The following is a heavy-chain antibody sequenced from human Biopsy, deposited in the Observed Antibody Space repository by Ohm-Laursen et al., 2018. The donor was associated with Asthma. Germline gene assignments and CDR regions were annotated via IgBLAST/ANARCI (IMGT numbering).Heavy chain of an antibody. D-gene: IGHD2-2*01. CDR1: GGTFNTYV. V-gene: IGHV1-69*01. J-gene: IGHJ4*02. CDR3: ARKAGSCISRTCYSLDF. Sequence: SSVKVSCKPLGGTFNTYVIGWVRQAPGQGLEWMGWINPVFGTTTYPQKFQDRVTINADDSTSTVYMELSSLRSEDTAVYYCARKAGSCISRTCYSLDFWGRGTLVTVS. CDR2: INPVFGTT.